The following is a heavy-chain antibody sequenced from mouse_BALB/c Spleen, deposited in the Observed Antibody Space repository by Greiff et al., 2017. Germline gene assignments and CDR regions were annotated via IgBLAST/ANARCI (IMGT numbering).Heavy chain of an antibody. CDR1: GYTFTDYN. V-gene: IGHV1S29*02. D-gene: IGHD1-1*01. CDR3: ARNYGSRRGYYFDY. Sequence: VQLQQSGPELVKPGASVKISCKASGYTFTDYNMHWVKQSHGKSLEWIGYIYPDNGGTGYNQKFKSKATLTVDNSSSTAYMELRSLTSEDSTVYYGARNYGSRRGYYFDYWGQGTTLTVSS. CDR2: IYPDNGGT. J-gene: IGHJ2*01.